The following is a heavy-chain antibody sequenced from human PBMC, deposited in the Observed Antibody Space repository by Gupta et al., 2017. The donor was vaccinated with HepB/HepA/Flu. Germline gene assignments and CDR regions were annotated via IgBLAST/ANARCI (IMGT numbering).Heavy chain of an antibody. J-gene: IGHJ4*02. CDR2: ITDSGGGT. D-gene: IGHD3-3*01. CDR3: AKVWGGYYFDY. CDR1: GFTFSTSA. V-gene: IGHV3-23*01. Sequence: EVHLLESGGTLVQPGGSLRLSCEAPGFTFSTSAMTWVRQVPEKGLEWVASITDSGGGTFYADSVKGRFTISRDNSKNTLYLQMNSLRAEDTAEYYCAKVWGGYYFDYWGQGTLVTVSA.